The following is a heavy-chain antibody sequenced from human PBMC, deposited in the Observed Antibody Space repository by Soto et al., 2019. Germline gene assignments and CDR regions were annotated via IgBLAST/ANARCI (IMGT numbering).Heavy chain of an antibody. CDR3: ARDVPGGGSGYDYPYYYYGMDV. V-gene: IGHV4-30-4*01. CDR1: GGSISSGDYY. J-gene: IGHJ6*02. Sequence: PSETLSLTCTVSGGSISSGDYYWSWIRQPPGKGLEWIGYIYYSGSTYYNPSLKSRVTISVDTSKNQFSLKLSSVTAADTAVYYCARDVPGGGSGYDYPYYYYGMDVWGQGTTVTVSS. CDR2: IYYSGST. D-gene: IGHD5-12*01.